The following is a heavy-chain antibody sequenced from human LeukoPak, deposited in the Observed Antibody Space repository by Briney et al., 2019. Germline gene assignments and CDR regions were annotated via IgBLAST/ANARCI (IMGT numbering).Heavy chain of an antibody. Sequence: GGSLRLSCAASGFTFSSYAMSWVRQAPGKGLEWVSAISGSSGSTYYADSVKGRFTISRDNSKNTLYLQMNSLRAEDTAVYYCAKVLTVTTDPFDYWGQGTLVTVSS. J-gene: IGHJ4*02. CDR3: AKVLTVTTDPFDY. CDR1: GFTFSSYA. CDR2: ISGSSGST. D-gene: IGHD4-17*01. V-gene: IGHV3-23*01.